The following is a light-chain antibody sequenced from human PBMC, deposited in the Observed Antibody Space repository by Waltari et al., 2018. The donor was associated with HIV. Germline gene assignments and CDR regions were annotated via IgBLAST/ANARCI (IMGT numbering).Light chain of an antibody. CDR1: SSHIGRTS. Sequence: QSVLTQPPSAPGNPGPRVPISCSRSSSHIGRTSVYWYQQPPRTAPKLLIHRNNQRPSGVPDRFSGSKSGTSVSLAISGLRSEDEADYYCAAWDDRLSGWVFGGGTKLTV. CDR3: AAWDDRLSGWV. J-gene: IGLJ3*02. V-gene: IGLV1-47*01. CDR2: RNN.